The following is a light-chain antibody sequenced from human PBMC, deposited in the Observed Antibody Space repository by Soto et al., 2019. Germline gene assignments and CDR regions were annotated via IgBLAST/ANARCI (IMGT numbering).Light chain of an antibody. J-gene: IGLJ3*02. CDR2: DVS. Sequence: QSALTQPASVSGSPGQSITISCTGTRSDVGYYDYVSWYQQHPGKAPTLVIYDVSHRPSGVSDRFSGSKSGNTASLTISGLQAEDEGGYYCSSYTTAYTWMFGGGTKVTVL. CDR1: RSDVGYYDY. CDR3: SSYTTAYTWM. V-gene: IGLV2-14*03.